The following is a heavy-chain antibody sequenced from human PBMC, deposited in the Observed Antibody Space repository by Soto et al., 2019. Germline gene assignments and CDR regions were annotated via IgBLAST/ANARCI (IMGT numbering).Heavy chain of an antibody. CDR2: INTATGNT. CDR3: ARDILFENWFAP. V-gene: IGHV1-3*04. Sequence: ASVKVSCKASGYTFTNNAMHWVRQAPAQRLEWMGWINTATGNTKYSRKFLGRISLTRDTSATTVYMELSRLTSTDTAVYYCARDILFENWFAPWGQGTLVTAPQ. J-gene: IGHJ5*02. CDR1: GYTFTNNA.